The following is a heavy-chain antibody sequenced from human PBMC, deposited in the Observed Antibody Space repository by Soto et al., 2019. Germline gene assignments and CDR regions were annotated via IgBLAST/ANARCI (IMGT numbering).Heavy chain of an antibody. Sequence: ASVKVSCKASGHRFSNYSINWVRQAPGQGLEQMAWINSYNGNTYYAEQTQGRVTVTTDTSTSTAHMELRSLRSDDTAVYYCVRGLGIRAPGKIGYKYDMDVWGRGSTGSVSS. CDR3: VRGLGIRAPGKIGYKYDMDV. D-gene: IGHD7-27*01. V-gene: IGHV1-18*04. CDR2: INSYNGNT. J-gene: IGHJ6*02. CDR1: GHRFSNYS.